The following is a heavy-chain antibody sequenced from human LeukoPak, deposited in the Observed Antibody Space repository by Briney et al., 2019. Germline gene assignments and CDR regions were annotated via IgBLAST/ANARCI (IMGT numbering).Heavy chain of an antibody. D-gene: IGHD5-18*01. J-gene: IGHJ4*02. CDR1: GGSFSGYY. CDR2: INHSGST. CDR3: ARDSYGYGTDY. Sequence: PSETLSLTCAVYGGSFSGYYWSWIRQPPGKGLEWIGEINHSGSTNYSPSLKSRVTISVDTSKNQFSLKLSSVTAADTAVYYCARDSYGYGTDYWGQGTLVTVSS. V-gene: IGHV4-34*01.